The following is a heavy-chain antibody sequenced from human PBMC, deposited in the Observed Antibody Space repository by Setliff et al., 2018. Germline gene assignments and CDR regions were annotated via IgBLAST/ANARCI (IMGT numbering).Heavy chain of an antibody. D-gene: IGHD4-17*01. J-gene: IGHJ4*02. CDR1: GGSISSYY. CDR2: IYYSGST. V-gene: IGHV4-59*08. CDR3: ASSTYGSYFDS. Sequence: SETLSLTCTVSGGSISSYYWSWLRQPPGKGLEWIGYIYYSGSTNYNPSLKSRVTISVDTSKNQFSLKLSSVTAADTAVYYCASSTYGSYFDSWGQGTLVTVSS.